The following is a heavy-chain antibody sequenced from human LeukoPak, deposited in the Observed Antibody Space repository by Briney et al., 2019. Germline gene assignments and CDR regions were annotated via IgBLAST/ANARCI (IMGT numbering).Heavy chain of an antibody. V-gene: IGHV4-39*01. D-gene: IGHD6-13*01. CDR2: IYRSGTT. CDR3: ARSGIAAAGTGIDY. J-gene: IGHJ4*02. Sequence: SETLSLTCTASGYFISSSENYWGRIRQPPGKGQEWIGSIYRSGTTYYNPSLKSRVSISVDTSKNQFSLKLNSVTAADTAVYYCARSGIAAAGTGIDYWGQGTLVTVSS. CDR1: GYFISSSENY.